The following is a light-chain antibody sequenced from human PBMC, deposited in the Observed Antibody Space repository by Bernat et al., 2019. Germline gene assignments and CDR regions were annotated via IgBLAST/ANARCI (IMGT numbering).Light chain of an antibody. CDR3: QAWDGSTDVV. CDR2: QHN. CDR1: KLGDRY. V-gene: IGLV3-1*01. J-gene: IGLJ2*01. Sequence: SYELTQPPSVSVSPGQTASITCSGDKLGDRYPSWYQQRPGQSPILVIYQHNKRPSGIPERFSGSTSGNTATLTISGTLAIDEADYYCQAWDGSTDVVFGGGTKLTV.